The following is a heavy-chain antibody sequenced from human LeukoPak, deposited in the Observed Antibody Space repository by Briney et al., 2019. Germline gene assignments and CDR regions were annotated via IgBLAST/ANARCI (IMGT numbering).Heavy chain of an antibody. CDR2: ISASGGTT. V-gene: IGHV3-23*01. D-gene: IGHD2-2*01. Sequence: GGSLRLSCAASGFTFNNYAMSWVRQPPGKGLEWVSSISASGGTTYYADSVKGRFTISRDNSENTLFLQMNSLRAEDTAVYYCAKEPREYCSSTSCPIWFDSWGQGTLVTVSS. J-gene: IGHJ5*01. CDR3: AKEPREYCSSTSCPIWFDS. CDR1: GFTFNNYA.